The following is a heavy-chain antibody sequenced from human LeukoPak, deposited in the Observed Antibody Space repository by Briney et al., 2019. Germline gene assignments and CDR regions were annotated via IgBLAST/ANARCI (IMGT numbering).Heavy chain of an antibody. V-gene: IGHV1-18*01. CDR1: GYTFTSYG. Sequence: ASVKVSCKATGYTFTSYGISWVRQAPGQGLEWMGWISSNSDNTNYAQKLQGRVTMTTDTSTSTAYMELRSLRSDDTAVYYCARDWGSIKVITDYWGQGTLVTVFS. D-gene: IGHD3-16*01. J-gene: IGHJ4*02. CDR2: ISSNSDNT. CDR3: ARDWGSIKVITDY.